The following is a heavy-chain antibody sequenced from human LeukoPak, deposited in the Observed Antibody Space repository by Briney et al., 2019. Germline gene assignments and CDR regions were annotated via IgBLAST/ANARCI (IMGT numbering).Heavy chain of an antibody. D-gene: IGHD7-27*01. J-gene: IGHJ6*02. V-gene: IGHV4-39*01. Sequence: SETLSLTCTVSGGSISSSSYYWGWIRQPPGKGLEWIGSINYSGSTYYNPSLKSRVAISVDASKNQFSLKLSSVTAADTAVYYCARNWDRYYYYGMDVWGQGTTVTVSS. CDR1: GGSISSSSYY. CDR2: INYSGST. CDR3: ARNWDRYYYYGMDV.